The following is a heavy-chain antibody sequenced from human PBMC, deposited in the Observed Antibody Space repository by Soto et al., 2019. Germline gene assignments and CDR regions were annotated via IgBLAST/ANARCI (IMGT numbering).Heavy chain of an antibody. CDR1: GFTFSSYG. CDR2: ISYDGSNK. D-gene: IGHD2-15*01. V-gene: IGHV3-30*18. CDR3: AKLLVYCSGGRCPQFDY. Sequence: GGSLRLSCAASGFTFSSYGMHWVRQAPGKGLEWVAVISYDGSNKYYADSVKGRFTISRDNSKNTLYLQMNSLRAEDTAVYYCAKLLVYCSGGRCPQFDYWGPGTLVTVSS. J-gene: IGHJ4*02.